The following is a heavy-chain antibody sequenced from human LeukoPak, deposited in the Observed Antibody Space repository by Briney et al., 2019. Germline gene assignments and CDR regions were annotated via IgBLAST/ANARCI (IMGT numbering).Heavy chain of an antibody. CDR3: AREHELAAAGTELDY. V-gene: IGHV4-34*01. D-gene: IGHD6-13*01. CDR2: INHSGST. J-gene: IGHJ4*02. Sequence: PSETLSLTCAVYGGSFSGYYWSWIRQPPGKGLEWIGEINHSGSTNYNPSLKSRVTISVDTYKNQFSLKLSSVTAADTAVYYCAREHELAAAGTELDYWGQGTLVTVSS. CDR1: GGSFSGYY.